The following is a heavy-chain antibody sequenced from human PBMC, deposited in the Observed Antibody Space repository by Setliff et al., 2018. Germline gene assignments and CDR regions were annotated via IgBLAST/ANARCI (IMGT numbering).Heavy chain of an antibody. CDR2: ISGYNGYT. Sequence: ASVKVSCKAFGYTFAKYGTSWVRQAPGQGLEWMGWISGYNGYTVYAQKLQGRVTLTTDTSTATVYMELKNLRTDDTAVYYCARSSGPRVVLAADFDSWGQGTLVTVSS. J-gene: IGHJ4*02. CDR3: ARSSGPRVVLAADFDS. CDR1: GYTFAKYG. D-gene: IGHD3-9*01. V-gene: IGHV1-18*01.